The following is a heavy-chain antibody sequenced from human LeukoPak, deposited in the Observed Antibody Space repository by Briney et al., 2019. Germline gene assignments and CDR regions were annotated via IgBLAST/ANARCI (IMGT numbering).Heavy chain of an antibody. CDR2: IWYDGSKI. Sequence: PGGSLRLSCAASGITFSSYGMHWVRQAPGKGLEWVAIIWYDGSKIYYGDSVKGRFTISRDNAKNTLYLEMNSLRAEDTAVYYCARCRYSGSYYGAFDMWGQGTMVTVSS. V-gene: IGHV3-33*01. D-gene: IGHD1-26*01. CDR1: GITFSSYG. J-gene: IGHJ3*02. CDR3: ARCRYSGSYYGAFDM.